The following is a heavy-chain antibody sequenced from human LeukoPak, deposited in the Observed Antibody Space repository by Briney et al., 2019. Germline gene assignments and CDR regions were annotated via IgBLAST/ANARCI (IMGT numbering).Heavy chain of an antibody. CDR1: GYTFTSYD. CDR3: ARAHVGGYYYDSSGYYEG. V-gene: IGHV1-8*01. CDR2: MNPNSGNT. J-gene: IGHJ4*02. D-gene: IGHD3-22*01. Sequence: ASVKVSCKASGYTFTSYDINWVRQATGQGLEWMGWMNPNSGNTGYAQKFQGRVTMTRNTSISTAYMELSSLRSEDTAVYYCARAHVGGYYYDSSGYYEGWGQGTLGTVSS.